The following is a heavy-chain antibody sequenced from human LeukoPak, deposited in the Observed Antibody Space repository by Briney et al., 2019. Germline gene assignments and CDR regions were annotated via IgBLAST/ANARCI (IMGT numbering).Heavy chain of an antibody. CDR3: ARLGFCTGGRCLADF. J-gene: IGHJ4*02. CDR1: GDSFSSYY. D-gene: IGHD2-15*01. V-gene: IGHV4-59*08. Sequence: TSETLSLTCTVSGDSFSSYYWTWIRQPPGKGLEWIGYIYYNGLTNYNPSLTSRVTIPVDTSKNQFSLKLNSVTAAVTAVYYCARLGFCTGGRCLADFWGQGTLVTVSS. CDR2: IYYNGLT.